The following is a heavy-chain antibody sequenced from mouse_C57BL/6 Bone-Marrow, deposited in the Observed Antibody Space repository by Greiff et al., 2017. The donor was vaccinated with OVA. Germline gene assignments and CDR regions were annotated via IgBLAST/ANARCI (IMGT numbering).Heavy chain of an antibody. Sequence: EVQLQQSGPELVKPGASVKISCKASGYTFTDYNMDWVKQSHGKSLEWIGDINPNNGGTIYNQKFKGKATLTVDKSSSPAYMELRSLTSEDTAVYYCASERYSKGAWFAYWGKGTLVTVSA. J-gene: IGHJ3*01. V-gene: IGHV1-18*01. CDR1: GYTFTDYN. CDR2: INPNNGGT. CDR3: ASERYSKGAWFAY. D-gene: IGHD2-5*01.